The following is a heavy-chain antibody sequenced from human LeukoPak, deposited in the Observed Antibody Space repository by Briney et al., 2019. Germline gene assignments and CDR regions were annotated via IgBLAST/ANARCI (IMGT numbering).Heavy chain of an antibody. Sequence: ASVKVSCKASGYTFTSYGISWVRQAPGQGLEWMGWISAYNGDTNYAQKLQARVTMTTDTSTSTAYMELRSLRSDDTAVYYCARPSRIADAFDIWGQGTMVTVSS. CDR2: ISAYNGDT. CDR1: GYTFTSYG. J-gene: IGHJ3*02. CDR3: ARPSRIADAFDI. D-gene: IGHD2/OR15-2a*01. V-gene: IGHV1-18*01.